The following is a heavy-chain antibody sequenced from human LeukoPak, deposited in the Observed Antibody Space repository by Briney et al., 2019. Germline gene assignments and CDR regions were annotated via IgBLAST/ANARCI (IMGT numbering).Heavy chain of an antibody. CDR2: IYYSGST. Sequence: PSQTLSLTCTVSGDSINGGGYYWSWIRQHPGKGLEWIGYIYYSGSTYYNPSLKSRVTISVDTSKNQFSLKVNSVTVADTAVYCCARDNYYGPGSFVYWGQGTLVTVSS. J-gene: IGHJ4*02. CDR1: GDSINGGGYY. V-gene: IGHV4-31*03. D-gene: IGHD3-10*01. CDR3: ARDNYYGPGSFVY.